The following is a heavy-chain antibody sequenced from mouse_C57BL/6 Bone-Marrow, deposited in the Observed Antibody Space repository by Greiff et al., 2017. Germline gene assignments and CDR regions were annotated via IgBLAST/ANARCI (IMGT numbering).Heavy chain of an antibody. CDR2: IDPEDGDT. D-gene: IGHD2-5*01. CDR1: GYNFTDYY. CDR3: TTDYSIRWFAY. V-gene: IGHV14-1*01. Sequence: EVQLQQSGPELVRPGASVKLSCTASGYNFTDYYMNWVKQRPEQGLEWIGRIDPEDGDTEYAQKFQGKATMTADTSSNTAYLQLSSLTSEDTAVYYCTTDYSIRWFAYWGQGTRVTVSA. J-gene: IGHJ3*01.